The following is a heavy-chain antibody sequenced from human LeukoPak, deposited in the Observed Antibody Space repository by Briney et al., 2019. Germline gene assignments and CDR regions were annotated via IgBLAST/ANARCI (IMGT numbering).Heavy chain of an antibody. D-gene: IGHD6-13*01. CDR2: INPNSGGT. J-gene: IGHJ4*02. CDR1: GYTFTGYY. V-gene: IGHV1-2*02. CDR3: ARSSPYSSSWYYYFDY. Sequence: ASVKVSCKASGYTFTGYYVHWVRQAPGQGLEWMGWINPNSGGTNYAQKFQGRVTVTRDTSISTASMELTRLTSDDTAVYYCARSSPYSSSWYYYFDYWGQGTLVTVSS.